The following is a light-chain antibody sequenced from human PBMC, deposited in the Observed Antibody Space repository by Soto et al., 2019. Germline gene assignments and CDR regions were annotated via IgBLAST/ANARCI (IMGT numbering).Light chain of an antibody. Sequence: QSVLTQPPSVSGAPGQRVTIPCTGSNSNIGTFYDVHWYQQLPGTDPKLLIYGDNNRPSGVPDRFSGSKSGTSASLAITGLQAEDEAAYYCQSYDNSLSHVVFGGGTKLTVL. CDR2: GDN. CDR1: NSNIGTFYD. V-gene: IGLV1-40*01. J-gene: IGLJ2*01. CDR3: QSYDNSLSHVV.